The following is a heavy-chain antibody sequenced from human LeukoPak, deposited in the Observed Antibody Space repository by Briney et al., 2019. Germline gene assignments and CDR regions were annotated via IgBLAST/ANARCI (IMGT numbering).Heavy chain of an antibody. Sequence: PGGSLRLSCAASGFTFSDYFMSWIRQAPGKGLEWLSHISSSGTGYYTDSVKGRATISRDNAKNSMYLQMNSLRAEDTAVYYCARASIAVAAGLQYWGQGTLVTVSS. J-gene: IGHJ4*02. V-gene: IGHV3-11*04. CDR1: GFTFSDYF. D-gene: IGHD6-19*01. CDR3: ARASIAVAAGLQY. CDR2: ISSSGTG.